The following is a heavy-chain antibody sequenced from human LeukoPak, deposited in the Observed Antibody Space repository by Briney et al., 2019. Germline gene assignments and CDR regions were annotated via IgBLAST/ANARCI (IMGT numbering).Heavy chain of an antibody. CDR2: INSDGSST. CDR1: GFIFSSYW. J-gene: IGHJ6*02. V-gene: IGHV3-74*01. Sequence: GGSLRLSCAASGFIFSSYWMHWVRQAPGKGLVWVSRINSDGSSTSYADSVKGRLTISRDNAKNTLYLQMNSLRAEDTAVYYCARPNYYYYGMDVWGQGTTVTVSS. CDR3: ARPNYYYYGMDV.